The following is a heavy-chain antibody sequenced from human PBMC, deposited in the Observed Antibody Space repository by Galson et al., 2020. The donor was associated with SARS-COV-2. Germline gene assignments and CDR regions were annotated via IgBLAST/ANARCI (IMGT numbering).Heavy chain of an antibody. J-gene: IGHJ5*02. D-gene: IGHD6-13*01. Sequence: GESLKISCKVSGYTLTELSMHWVRQAPGKGLEWMGGFDPEDGETIYAQKFQGRVTMTEDTSTDTAYMELSSLRSEDTAVYYCATGAAAGTFNWFDPWGQGTLVTVSS. CDR3: ATGAAAGTFNWFDP. V-gene: IGHV1-24*01. CDR1: GYTLTELS. CDR2: FDPEDGET.